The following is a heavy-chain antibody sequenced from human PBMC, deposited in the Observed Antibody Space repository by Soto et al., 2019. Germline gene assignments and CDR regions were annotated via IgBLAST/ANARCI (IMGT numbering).Heavy chain of an antibody. V-gene: IGHV4-30-4*01. CDR3: ARLNSGSYLYHFDF. D-gene: IGHD1-26*01. J-gene: IGHJ4*02. CDR2: IHYSGST. CDR1: GGSISSGDYY. Sequence: QVQLQESGPGLVKPSQTLSLTCTVSGGSISSGDYYWSWIRQPPGKGLEWIGYIHYSGSTYYNPSLKNRFTMSVDTSKNQFSLKLSSVTAADTAVYYCARLNSGSYLYHFDFWGQGTLVTVSS.